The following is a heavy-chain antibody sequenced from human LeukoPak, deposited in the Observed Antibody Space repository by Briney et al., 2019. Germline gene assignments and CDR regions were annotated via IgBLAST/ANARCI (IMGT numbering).Heavy chain of an antibody. D-gene: IGHD3-16*01. V-gene: IGHV1-18*03. J-gene: IGHJ3*02. Sequence: ASVKVSCKASGYTFTSYGISWVRQAPGQGLEWMGWISIYNGKINYAQKFQGRVTITRDTSASTAYMELSSLRSEDMAVYYCARGVGRLGGAFDIWGQGTMVTVSS. CDR3: ARGVGRLGGAFDI. CDR1: GYTFTSYG. CDR2: ISIYNGKI.